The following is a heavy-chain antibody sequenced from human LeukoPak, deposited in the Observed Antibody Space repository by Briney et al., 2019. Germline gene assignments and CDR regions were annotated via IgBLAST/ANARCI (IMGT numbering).Heavy chain of an antibody. D-gene: IGHD1-26*01. J-gene: IGHJ4*02. Sequence: GGSLRLSCAASGFTLSSYWMHWVRQAPGKGLVWVSRINSDGSSTSYADSVKGRFTISRGNAKNTLYLQMNSLRAEDTAVYYCARGVGATNPPEDYWGQGTLVTVSS. CDR1: GFTLSSYW. V-gene: IGHV3-74*01. CDR2: INSDGSST. CDR3: ARGVGATNPPEDY.